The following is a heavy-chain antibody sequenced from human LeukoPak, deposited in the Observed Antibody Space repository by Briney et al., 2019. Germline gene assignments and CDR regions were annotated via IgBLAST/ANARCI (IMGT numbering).Heavy chain of an antibody. V-gene: IGHV4-4*07. CDR1: GGSISSSY. J-gene: IGHJ6*02. CDR2: IYASGSS. CDR3: ARHSNPSTVTTNYYYYYGMDV. D-gene: IGHD4-17*01. Sequence: SETLSLTCNVSGGSISSSYWSWIRQPAGKGLEWIGRIYASGSSNYNPSLKSRVTMSVDTSKNQFSLNLSSVTAADTAVYYCARHSNPSTVTTNYYYYYGMDVWGQGTTVTVSS.